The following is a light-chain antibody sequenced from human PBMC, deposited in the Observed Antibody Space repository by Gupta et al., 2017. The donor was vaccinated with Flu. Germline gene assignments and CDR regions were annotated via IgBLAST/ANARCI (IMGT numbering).Light chain of an antibody. CDR3: QVWDSSSDHPDVV. J-gene: IGLJ2*01. CDR1: NIASKS. Sequence: SYVLTLPPSLSVAPGPPARITCGGNNIASKSVHWYQQKPGQDPGLVVYDDIDRPSGLPERFSGSNSGNTATLTISRVEAGDEADYYCQVWDSSSDHPDVVFGGGTKLTVL. V-gene: IGLV3-21*02. CDR2: DDI.